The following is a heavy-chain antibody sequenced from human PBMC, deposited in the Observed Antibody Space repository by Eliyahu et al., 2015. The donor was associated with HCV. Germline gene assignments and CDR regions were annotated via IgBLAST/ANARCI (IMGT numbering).Heavy chain of an antibody. CDR1: GYNFNDHR. CDR2: TTPTAGT. CDR3: ARGATDGGTSEGFGS. J-gene: IGHJ4*02. D-gene: IGHD4-23*01. V-gene: IGHV1-2*02. Sequence: QVRLLQSEAEVKKPGASMKVSCETSGYNFNDHRIHWVRQAPGQGLSVRGMVTTPTAGTHSSPRFRGRVAIVRDSSISTSYLILSGLTPDDTAVYYCARGATDGGTSEGFGSWGPGTRVTVSS.